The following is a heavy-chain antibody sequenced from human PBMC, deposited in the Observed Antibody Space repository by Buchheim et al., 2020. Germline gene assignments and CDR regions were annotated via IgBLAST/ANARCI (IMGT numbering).Heavy chain of an antibody. V-gene: IGHV3-33*01. CDR3: ARWGAVRFGGGYYYYGMDV. D-gene: IGHD3-10*01. CDR2: IWYDGSNK. J-gene: IGHJ6*02. CDR1: GFTFSSYG. Sequence: QVQLVESGGGVVQPGRSLRLSCAASGFTFSSYGMHWVRQAPGKGLEWVAVIWYDGSNKYYADSVKGRFTISRDNSKNTLYLQMNSLRAEDTAVYYCARWGAVRFGGGYYYYGMDVWGQGTT.